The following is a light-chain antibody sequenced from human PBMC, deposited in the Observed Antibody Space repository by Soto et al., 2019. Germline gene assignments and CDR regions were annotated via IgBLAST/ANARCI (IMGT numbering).Light chain of an antibody. V-gene: IGKV3-20*01. J-gene: IGKJ4*01. Sequence: DIVFTQSPGTLSLSPGERATLSCRASSYVPGDSLAWYQQRPGQPPRLLMYATSRRATGFPDRFSGGGSGTDFTLTINRLEAEDSAVYYCQQYHDSPLTFGGGTKVDI. CDR3: QQYHDSPLT. CDR2: ATS. CDR1: SYVPGDS.